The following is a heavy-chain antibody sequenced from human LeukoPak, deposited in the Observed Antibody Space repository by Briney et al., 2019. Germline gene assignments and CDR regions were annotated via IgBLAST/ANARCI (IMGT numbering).Heavy chain of an antibody. V-gene: IGHV1-69*13. Sequence: SVKVSCKASGGTFSSYAISWVRQAPGQGLEWMGGIIPIFGTANYARKFQGRVTITADESTSTAYMELSSLRSEDTAVYYCARDYYDSSGYYLNHDYWGQGTLVTVSS. J-gene: IGHJ4*02. CDR1: GGTFSSYA. CDR2: IIPIFGTA. CDR3: ARDYYDSSGYYLNHDY. D-gene: IGHD3-22*01.